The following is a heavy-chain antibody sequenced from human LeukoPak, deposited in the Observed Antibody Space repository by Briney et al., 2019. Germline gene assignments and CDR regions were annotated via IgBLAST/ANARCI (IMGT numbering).Heavy chain of an antibody. J-gene: IGHJ4*02. Sequence: ASVKVSCKDSGYTFTGYYIHWVRQVPGQGLEWMGWSNPNSGGTNYAQNFQGRVTMTRDTSISTAYMELSSLRSDDTAVYFCARSGGAYQGYPDYWGQGTLVTVSS. CDR3: ARSGGAYQGYPDY. V-gene: IGHV1-2*02. CDR1: GYTFTGYY. D-gene: IGHD2-2*01. CDR2: SNPNSGGT.